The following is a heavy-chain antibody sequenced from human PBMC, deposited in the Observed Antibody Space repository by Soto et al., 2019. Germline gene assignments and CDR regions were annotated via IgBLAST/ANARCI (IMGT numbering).Heavy chain of an antibody. Sequence: QVQLQESGPGLVKPSQTLSLTCTVSGGSISSGGYYWSWIRQHPGKGLEWIGYIYYSGSTYYNPSLKXXVXRXXDTSKNQFSLKLSSVTAADTAVYYCARGNGYDYDYWGQGTLVTVSS. CDR2: IYYSGST. D-gene: IGHD5-12*01. CDR3: ARGNGYDYDY. J-gene: IGHJ4*02. CDR1: GGSISSGGYY. V-gene: IGHV4-31*01.